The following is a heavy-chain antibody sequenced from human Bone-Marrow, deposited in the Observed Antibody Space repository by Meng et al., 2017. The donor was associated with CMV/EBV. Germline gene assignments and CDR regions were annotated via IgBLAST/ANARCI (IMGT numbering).Heavy chain of an antibody. CDR1: GYTFTSYY. D-gene: IGHD3-3*01. CDR2: INPSGVST. J-gene: IGHJ4*02. CDR3: ARGWSGYTVDY. V-gene: IGHV1-46*01. Sequence: ASVKVSCKASGYTFTSYYMHWVRQAPGQGLEWMGIINPSGVSTSYAQKFQGRVTRTSDTTTSTDYMEPSSPRSEDTAVYYCARGWSGYTVDYWGQGTLVTVSS.